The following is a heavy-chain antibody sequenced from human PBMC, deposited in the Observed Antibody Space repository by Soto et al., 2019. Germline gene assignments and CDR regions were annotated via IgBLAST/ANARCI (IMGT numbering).Heavy chain of an antibody. CDR3: ARGAAMAYGMDV. CDR2: ISSSGSTI. D-gene: IGHD5-18*01. CDR1: GGSFSGYY. V-gene: IGHV3-11*01. Sequence: LSLTCAVHGGSFSGYYWDWIRQAPGKGLEWVSYISSSGSTIFYADSVKGRFTISRDNAKNSLYLQMNSLRAEDTAVYYCARGAAMAYGMDVWGQGTTVTV. J-gene: IGHJ6*02.